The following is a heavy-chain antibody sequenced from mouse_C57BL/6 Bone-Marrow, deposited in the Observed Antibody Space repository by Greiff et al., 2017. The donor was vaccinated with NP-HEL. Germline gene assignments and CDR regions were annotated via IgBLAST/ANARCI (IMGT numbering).Heavy chain of an antibody. CDR1: GYTFTSYG. CDR2: IYPRSGNT. V-gene: IGHV1-81*01. D-gene: IGHD2-3*01. J-gene: IGHJ1*03. CDR3: WLLWYFDV. Sequence: VQVVESGAELARPGASVKLSCKASGYTFTSYGISWVKQRTGQGLEWIGEIYPRSGNTYYNEKFKGKATLTADKSSSTAYMELRSLTSEDSAVYFCWLLWYFDVWGTGTTVTVSS.